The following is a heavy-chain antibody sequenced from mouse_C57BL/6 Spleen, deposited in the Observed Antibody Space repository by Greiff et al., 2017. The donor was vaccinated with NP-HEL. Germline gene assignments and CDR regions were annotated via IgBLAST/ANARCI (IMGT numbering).Heavy chain of an antibody. CDR3: ARERNYYGSIWFAY. CDR1: GYTFTDHT. V-gene: IGHV1-78*01. J-gene: IGHJ3*01. CDR2: IYPRDGST. Sequence: VKLMESDAELVKPGASVKISCKVSGYTFTDHTIHWMKQRPEQGLEWIGYIYPRDGSTKYNEKFKGKATLTADKSSSTAYMQLNSLTSEDSAVYFCARERNYYGSIWFAYWGQGTLVTVSA. D-gene: IGHD1-1*01.